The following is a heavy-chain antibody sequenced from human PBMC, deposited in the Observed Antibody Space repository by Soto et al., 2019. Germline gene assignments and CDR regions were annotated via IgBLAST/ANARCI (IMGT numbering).Heavy chain of an antibody. CDR1: GFTFNSYA. CDR3: ATDYYGMDV. J-gene: IGHJ6*02. V-gene: IGHV3-23*01. CDR2: MSGSGGST. Sequence: GGSLRLSCATSGFTFNSYAMNWVRQAPGKGLEWVSAMSGSGGSTYYADSVKGRFTISRDNSKNTLYLQMNSLRAEDTAVYYCATDYYGMDVWGQGTTVTVSS.